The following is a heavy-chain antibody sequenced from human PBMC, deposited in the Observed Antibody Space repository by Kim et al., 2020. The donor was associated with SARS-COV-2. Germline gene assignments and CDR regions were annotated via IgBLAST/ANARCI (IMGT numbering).Heavy chain of an antibody. J-gene: IGHJ6*02. D-gene: IGHD3-10*01. V-gene: IGHV3-30*02. Sequence: YADPVKGRFTISRDNSKNAMYLQMNSLRAEDTAVYYWAKEFGNPGYYGMDVWGQGTTVTVSS. CDR3: AKEFGNPGYYGMDV.